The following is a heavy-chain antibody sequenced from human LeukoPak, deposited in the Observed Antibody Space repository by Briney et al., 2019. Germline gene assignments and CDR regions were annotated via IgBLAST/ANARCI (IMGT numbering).Heavy chain of an antibody. D-gene: IGHD3-3*01. Sequence: GGSLRLSCAASGFTFSDYYMSWIRQAPGKGLEWVSYISSSGSTIYYADSVKGRFTISRDNAKNSLYLQMNSLRAEDTAVYYCARDDYDFWSGYYPRYYYMDVWGKGTTVTVSS. CDR2: ISSSGSTI. CDR3: ARDDYDFWSGYYPRYYYMDV. J-gene: IGHJ6*03. V-gene: IGHV3-11*01. CDR1: GFTFSDYY.